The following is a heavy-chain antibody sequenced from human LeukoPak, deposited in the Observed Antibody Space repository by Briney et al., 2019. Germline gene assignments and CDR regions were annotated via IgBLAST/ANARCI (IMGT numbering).Heavy chain of an antibody. CDR3: ASGGYDYSFDY. CDR1: GFTFSSYS. J-gene: IGHJ4*02. Sequence: GGSLRLSCTASGFTFSSYSMNRVRQAPGKGLEWVSSISSSSSYIYHADSVKGRFTISRDNAKNSLYLQMNSLRAEDTAVYYCASGGYDYSFDYWGQGTLVTVSS. D-gene: IGHD5-12*01. V-gene: IGHV3-21*01. CDR2: ISSSSSYI.